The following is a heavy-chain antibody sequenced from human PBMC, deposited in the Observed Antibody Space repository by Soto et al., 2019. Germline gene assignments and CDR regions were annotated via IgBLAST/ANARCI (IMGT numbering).Heavy chain of an antibody. V-gene: IGHV3-23*01. Sequence: GGSLRLSCAISGFTLSSYAMSWVRQAPGKGLEWITSLSSSGAGAYYADSVKGRFTISRDNSRNTLFLQMNSLKAEDTAIYFCAKSLLDYHLETIPDHPFDHWGQGTLVTVSS. CDR2: LSSSGAGA. CDR1: GFTLSSYA. J-gene: IGHJ4*02. CDR3: AKSLLDYHLETIPDHPFDH. D-gene: IGHD3-10*01.